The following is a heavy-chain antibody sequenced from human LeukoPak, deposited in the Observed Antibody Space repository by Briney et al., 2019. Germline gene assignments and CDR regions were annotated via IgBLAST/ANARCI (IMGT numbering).Heavy chain of an antibody. CDR2: ISSSSSYI. J-gene: IGHJ5*02. D-gene: IGHD4-17*01. V-gene: IGHV3-21*01. CDR3: ARDLKTVTTGWFDP. CDR1: GFTFSSYS. Sequence: PGGSLRLSRAASGFTFSSYSMNWVRQAPGKGLEWVSSISSSSSYIYYADSVKGRFTISRDNAKNSLYLQMNSLRAEDTAVYYCARDLKTVTTGWFDPWGQGTLVTVSS.